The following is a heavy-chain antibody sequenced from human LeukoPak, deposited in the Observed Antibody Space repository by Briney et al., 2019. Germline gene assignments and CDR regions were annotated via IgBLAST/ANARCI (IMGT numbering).Heavy chain of an antibody. Sequence: PGGSLRLSCAASGFSFSGIWMNWVRQAPGKGLEWVPAISGSGGSTYYADSVKGRFTISRDNSKNTLYLQMNSLRAEDTAVYYCAAPDYDILTGYSVDFDYWGQGTLVTVSS. CDR1: GFSFSGIW. V-gene: IGHV3-23*01. D-gene: IGHD3-9*01. J-gene: IGHJ4*02. CDR3: AAPDYDILTGYSVDFDY. CDR2: ISGSGGST.